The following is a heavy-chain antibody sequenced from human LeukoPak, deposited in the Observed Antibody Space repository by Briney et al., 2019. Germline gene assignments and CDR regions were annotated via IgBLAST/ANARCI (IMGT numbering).Heavy chain of an antibody. Sequence: SETLSLTCTVSGGSISSYYWSWIRQPPGKGLEWIGYIYYSGSTNYNPSLKSRVTISVDTSKNQFSLKLSSVTAADTAVYYCARRGALNGDSSGYYYVQPFDYWGQGTLVTVSS. V-gene: IGHV4-59*12. CDR3: ARRGALNGDSSGYYYVQPFDY. J-gene: IGHJ4*02. CDR2: IYYSGST. D-gene: IGHD3-22*01. CDR1: GGSISSYY.